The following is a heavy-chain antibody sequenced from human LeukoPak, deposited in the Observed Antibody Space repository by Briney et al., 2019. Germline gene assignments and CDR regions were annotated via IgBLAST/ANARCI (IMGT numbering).Heavy chain of an antibody. CDR2: IYYSGST. Sequence: SETLSLTCTVSGGSISSSSYYWGWIRQPPGKGLEWIGSIYYSGSTYYNPSLKSRVTTSVDTSKNQFSLKLSSVTAADTAVYYCARGTRGSDSSFDFWGQGTLVTVSS. CDR3: ARGTRGSDSSFDF. J-gene: IGHJ4*02. D-gene: IGHD1-1*01. CDR1: GGSISSSSYY. V-gene: IGHV4-39*07.